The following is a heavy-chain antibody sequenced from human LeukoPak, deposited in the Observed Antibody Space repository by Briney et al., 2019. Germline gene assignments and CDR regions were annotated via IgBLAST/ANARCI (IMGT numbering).Heavy chain of an antibody. CDR2: IFYDGTIQ. J-gene: IGHJ4*02. CDR1: GFTFTHYA. Sequence: GRSLRLSCAASGFTFTHYAMHWVRQTPGKGLEWVAVIFYDGTIQYYSDSVRGRLIVSRDNPKNTLYLQMNSLRAEDTAVYYCARGKWFGDYYFDYWGQGTLVTVSS. D-gene: IGHD3-10*01. CDR3: ARGKWFGDYYFDY. V-gene: IGHV3-33*08.